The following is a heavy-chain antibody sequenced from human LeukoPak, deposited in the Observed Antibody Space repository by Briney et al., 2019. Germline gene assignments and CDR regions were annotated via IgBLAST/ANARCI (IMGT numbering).Heavy chain of an antibody. J-gene: IGHJ6*02. D-gene: IGHD6-13*01. CDR1: GLSFSRFE. V-gene: IGHV3-48*03. CDR3: ASGVEAGKHYYGMDV. Sequence: GGSLRLSCAASGLSFSRFEMNWVRQAPGKGLEWVSYISSWGETIYYADSVWGRFTIFRDNAKNSLFLQMNSLRAEDTAVYYCASGVEAGKHYYGMDVWGQGTTVTVSS. CDR2: ISSWGETI.